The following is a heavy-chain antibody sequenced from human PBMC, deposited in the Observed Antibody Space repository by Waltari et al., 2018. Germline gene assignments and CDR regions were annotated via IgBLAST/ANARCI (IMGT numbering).Heavy chain of an antibody. D-gene: IGHD2-2*01. J-gene: IGHJ5*02. CDR3: ARPIWRTSWKMGEFDP. CDR1: GGSISGSY. CDR2: IYTSGST. V-gene: IGHV4-4*07. Sequence: QVQLQESGPGLVKPSETLSLTCTVSGGSISGSYCSWIRQPAGKELEWIGRIYTSGSTNYNPSLKNRVTMSIDTSKNQFSLKVTSVTAADTAVYYCARPIWRTSWKMGEFDPWGQGTRVTVSS.